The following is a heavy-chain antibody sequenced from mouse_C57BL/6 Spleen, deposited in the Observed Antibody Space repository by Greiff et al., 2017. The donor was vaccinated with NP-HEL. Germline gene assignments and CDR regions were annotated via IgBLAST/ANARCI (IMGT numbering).Heavy chain of an antibody. Sequence: VQLQQPGAELVKPGASVKLSCKASGYTFTSYWMHWVKQRPGRGLEWIGRIDPNSGGTKSNEKFKSKATLTVDKPSSTAYMQLSSLTSEYSAVYYCASSDSSGRRGFAYWGQGTLVTVSA. D-gene: IGHD3-2*02. J-gene: IGHJ3*01. CDR1: GYTFTSYW. CDR2: IDPNSGGT. V-gene: IGHV1-72*01. CDR3: ASSDSSGRRGFAY.